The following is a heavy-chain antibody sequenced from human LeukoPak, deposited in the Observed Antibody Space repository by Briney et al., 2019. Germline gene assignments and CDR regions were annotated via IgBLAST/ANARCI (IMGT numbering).Heavy chain of an antibody. CDR2: IYYSGST. J-gene: IGHJ4*02. D-gene: IGHD3-3*01. CDR3: AGKGTIFGVVFDY. Sequence: PSETLSLTCTVSGGSISSSSYYWGWIRQPPGKGLEWIGSIYYSGSTYYNPSLKSRVTISVDTSKNQFSLKLSSVTAADMAVYYCAGKGTIFGVVFDYWGQGTLVTVSS. CDR1: GGSISSSSYY. V-gene: IGHV4-39*01.